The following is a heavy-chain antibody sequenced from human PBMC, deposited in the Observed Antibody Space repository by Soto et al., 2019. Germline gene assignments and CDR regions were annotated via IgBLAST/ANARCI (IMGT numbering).Heavy chain of an antibody. CDR2: IIPIFGTA. CDR3: TRGGTMITRVFHNYGMDV. CDR1: GGTFSSYA. V-gene: IGHV1-69*13. D-gene: IGHD3-16*01. Sequence: ASLKVSCKASGGTFSSYAISWVRQAPGQGLEWMGGIIPIFGTANYAQKFQGRVTITADESTSTAYMELSSLRSEDTAVYYCTRGGTMITRVFHNYGMDVWGQGTPVTVSS. J-gene: IGHJ6*02.